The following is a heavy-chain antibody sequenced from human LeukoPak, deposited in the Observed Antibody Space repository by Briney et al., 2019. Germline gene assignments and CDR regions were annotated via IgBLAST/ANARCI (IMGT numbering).Heavy chain of an antibody. V-gene: IGHV3-23*01. J-gene: IGHJ6*02. CDR3: AKSRGINNYYYYYGMDV. CDR1: GFTFSSYA. CDR2: ISGSGSST. D-gene: IGHD3-16*01. Sequence: PGGSLRLSCAASGFTFSSYAMSWVRQAPGKGLEWVSGISGSGSSTYYADSVKGRFTISRDNSKDTLDLQMNSLRPEDTAVYYCAKSRGINNYYYYYGMDVWGQGTTVTVSS.